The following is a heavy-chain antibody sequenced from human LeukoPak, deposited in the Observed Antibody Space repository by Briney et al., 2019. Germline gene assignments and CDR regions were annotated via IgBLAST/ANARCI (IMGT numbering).Heavy chain of an antibody. CDR1: GGSISRSSYY. D-gene: IGHD6-19*01. J-gene: IGHJ4*02. V-gene: IGHV4-39*07. CDR2: IYYSGST. Sequence: KTSETLSLTCTVSGGSISRSSYYWGWIRQPPGKGLEWIGNIYYSGSTYYNPSLKSRVTMSVDTSKNQFSLKLSSVTAADTAMYYCAKLSSGLIDYWGQGTLVTVSS. CDR3: AKLSSGLIDY.